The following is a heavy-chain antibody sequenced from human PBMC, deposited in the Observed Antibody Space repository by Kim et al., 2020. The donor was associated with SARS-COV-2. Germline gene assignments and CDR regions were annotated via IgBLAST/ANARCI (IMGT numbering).Heavy chain of an antibody. D-gene: IGHD3-10*01. V-gene: IGHV3-33*05. CDR3: ARDLPHYYGSGSYYYSYYGMDV. CDR2: ISYDGSNK. Sequence: GGSLRLSCAASGFTFSSYGMHWVRQAPGKGLEWVAVISYDGSNKYYADSVKGRFTISRDNSKNTLYLQMDSLRAEDTAGYYCARDLPHYYGSGSYYYSYYGMDVWGQETTVTVSS. CDR1: GFTFSSYG. J-gene: IGHJ6*02.